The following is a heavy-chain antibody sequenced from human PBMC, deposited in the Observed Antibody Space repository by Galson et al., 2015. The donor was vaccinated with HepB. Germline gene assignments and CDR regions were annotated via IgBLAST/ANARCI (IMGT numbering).Heavy chain of an antibody. D-gene: IGHD3-10*01. V-gene: IGHV3-48*02. J-gene: IGHJ4*02. CDR3: ARGLYYYGSGGVDY. Sequence: SLRLSCAASGFTFSSYSMNWVRQAPGKGLEWVSYISSSSSTIYYADSVKGRFTISRDNAKNSLNLQMNSLRDEDTAVYYCARGLYYYGSGGVDYWGQGTLVTVSS. CDR1: GFTFSSYS. CDR2: ISSSSSTI.